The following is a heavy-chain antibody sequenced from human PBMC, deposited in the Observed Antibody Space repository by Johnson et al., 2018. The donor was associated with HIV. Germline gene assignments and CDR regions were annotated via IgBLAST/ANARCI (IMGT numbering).Heavy chain of an antibody. CDR2: INWNGGST. CDR3: ARAHFPYCGGDCYSFAFDI. J-gene: IGHJ3*02. D-gene: IGHD2-21*02. V-gene: IGHV3-23*04. CDR1: GFSFDDDA. Sequence: VQLVESGGGLVQPGGSLRFSCAASGFSFDDDAMHWVRQAPGKGLEWVSGINWNGGSTYYADSVKGRFTISRDNSKNTLFLQMSSLRAEDTAVYYCARAHFPYCGGDCYSFAFDIWGQGTVVTVSS.